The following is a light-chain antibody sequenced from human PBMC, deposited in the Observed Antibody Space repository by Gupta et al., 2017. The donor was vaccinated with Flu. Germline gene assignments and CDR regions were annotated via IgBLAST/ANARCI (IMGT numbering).Light chain of an antibody. CDR1: QNIANH. V-gene: IGKV3-15*01. CDR2: GAS. J-gene: IGKJ2*01. CDR3: QHEDNWLFI. Sequence: EIVLTQSPATVSVSPGETVTLSCRASQNIANHLAWYQHRPGQPPSLLIYGASSRATDLPARISGSGVATEFTLTISRRQSEDLGVYYCQHEDNWLFIFGQGTTVEI.